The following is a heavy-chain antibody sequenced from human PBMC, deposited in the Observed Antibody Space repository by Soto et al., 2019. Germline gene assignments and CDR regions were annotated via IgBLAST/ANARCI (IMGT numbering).Heavy chain of an antibody. CDR3: ARARLRAVYAFDI. D-gene: IGHD5-12*01. V-gene: IGHV4-31*03. J-gene: IGHJ3*02. CDR2: IYYSGST. CDR1: GGSVSSGAYY. Sequence: PSETLSLTCSGFGGSVSSGAYYWTWIRQRPGKGLEWIGYIYYSGSTYYSPSLKSRLSISLDTSKNQFSLRLSSVTAADTAMYYCARARLRAVYAFDIWGQGTMVTVSS.